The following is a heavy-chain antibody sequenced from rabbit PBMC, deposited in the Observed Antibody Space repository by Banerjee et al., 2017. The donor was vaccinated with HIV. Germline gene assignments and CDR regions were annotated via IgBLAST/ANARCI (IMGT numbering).Heavy chain of an antibody. J-gene: IGHJ4*01. V-gene: IGHV1S45*01. CDR2: IYAGSSGNT. CDR3: ARDLAGVIGWNFDL. Sequence: QEQLEESGGDLVKPGGTLTLTCTASGFTLSSNYWICWVRQAPGKGLEWIACIYAGSSGNTVYATWAKGRFTISKTSWTTVTLQMTSLTAADTATYFCARDLAGVIGWNFDLWGQGTLVTVS. CDR1: GFTLSSNYW. D-gene: IGHD4-1*01.